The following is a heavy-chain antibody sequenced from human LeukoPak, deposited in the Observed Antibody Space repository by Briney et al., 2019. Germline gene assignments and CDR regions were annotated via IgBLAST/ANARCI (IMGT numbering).Heavy chain of an antibody. CDR2: IYYSGST. CDR1: GGSISSGDYY. CDR3: ARGVRFLEWLYEVDY. J-gene: IGHJ4*02. D-gene: IGHD3-3*01. Sequence: SQTLSLTCTVSGGSISSGDYYWSWIRQPPGKGLEWIGYIYYSGSTYYNPSLKRRVTISVDTSKNQFSLKLSSVTAADTAVYYCARGVRFLEWLYEVDYWGQGTLVTVSS. V-gene: IGHV4-30-4*01.